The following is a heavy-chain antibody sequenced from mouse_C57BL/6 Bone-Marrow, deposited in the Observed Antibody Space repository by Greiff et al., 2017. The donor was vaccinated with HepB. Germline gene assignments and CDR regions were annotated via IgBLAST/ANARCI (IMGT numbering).Heavy chain of an antibody. Sequence: EVMLVESGGDLVKPGGSLKLSCAASGFTFSSYGMSWVRQTPDKRLEWVATISSGGSYTYYPDSVKGRFTISRDNAKNTLYLQMSSLKSEDTAMYYCARHITTVVDHDYWGQGTTLTVSS. D-gene: IGHD1-1*01. CDR1: GFTFSSYG. V-gene: IGHV5-6*01. CDR3: ARHITTVVDHDY. J-gene: IGHJ2*01. CDR2: ISSGGSYT.